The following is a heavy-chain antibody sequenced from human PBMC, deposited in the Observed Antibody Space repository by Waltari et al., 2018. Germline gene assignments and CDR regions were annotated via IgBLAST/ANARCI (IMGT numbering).Heavy chain of an antibody. V-gene: IGHV1-69*01. D-gene: IGHD6-13*01. CDR3: ARGGSSLDHYRGDFDY. CDR1: GGTFSSYA. Sequence: QVQLVQSGAEVKKPGSSVKVSCKASGGTFSSYAISWVRQAPGQGLEWMGGIIPIVGTANYAQKFQGRVTMTADESTSTAYMELSSLRSEDTAVYYCARGGSSLDHYRGDFDYWGQGTLVTVSS. J-gene: IGHJ4*02. CDR2: IIPIVGTA.